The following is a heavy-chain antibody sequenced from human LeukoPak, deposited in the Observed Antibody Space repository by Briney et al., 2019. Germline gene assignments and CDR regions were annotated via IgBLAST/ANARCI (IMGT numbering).Heavy chain of an antibody. V-gene: IGHV3-15*01. CDR2: IKSKTDGGTT. J-gene: IGHJ4*02. Sequence: GGSLRLSCAVSGFTFSNTWMSWVRQAPGKGLEWVGRIKSKTDGGTTDYAAPVKGRFTISRDDLKNTLYLQMDSLKTEDTAVYFCGQASGYDRYWGQGTLVTVSS. D-gene: IGHD5-12*01. CDR3: GQASGYDRY. CDR1: GFTFSNTW.